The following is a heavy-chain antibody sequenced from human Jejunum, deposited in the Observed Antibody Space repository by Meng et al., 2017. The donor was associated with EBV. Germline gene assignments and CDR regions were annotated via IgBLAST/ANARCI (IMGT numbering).Heavy chain of an antibody. D-gene: IGHD1-14*01. V-gene: IGHV1-3*01. CDR1: GSTFTTYA. J-gene: IGHJ4*02. CDR2: INGRNGDT. Sequence: QLMQSGPELKRPGTSVKISCKASGSTFTTYAIHWVRQAPGQGLEWMGWINGRNGDTRFSQKFHDRVVITRDTSANTAYMEVSSLTSEDTAVYYCARDTVPGAMTTFDLWGQGTLVTVSS. CDR3: ARDTVPGAMTTFDL.